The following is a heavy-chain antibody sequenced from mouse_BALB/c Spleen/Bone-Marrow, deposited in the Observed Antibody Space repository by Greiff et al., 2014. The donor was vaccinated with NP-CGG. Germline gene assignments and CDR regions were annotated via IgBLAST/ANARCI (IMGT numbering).Heavy chain of an antibody. CDR3: ALYYYGSSGFAY. D-gene: IGHD1-1*01. J-gene: IGHJ3*01. CDR1: GFNIKDTY. V-gene: IGHV14-3*02. CDR2: IDPANGNT. Sequence: VQLKESGAELVKPGASVKLSCTASGFNIKDTYMHWVKQRPEQGLEWIGRIDPANGNTKYDPKFQGKATITADTSSNTAYLQPSSLTSEDTAVYYCALYYYGSSGFAYWGQGTLVTVSA.